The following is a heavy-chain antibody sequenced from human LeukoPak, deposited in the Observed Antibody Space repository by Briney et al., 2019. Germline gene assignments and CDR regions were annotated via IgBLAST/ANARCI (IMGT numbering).Heavy chain of an antibody. V-gene: IGHV4-30-4*01. Sequence: KPSQTLSLTCTVSGGSISSGDYYWSSIRQPPGKGLEWIGYIYDSGSTYYNPSLESRVTMSVDTSKNQFSLKLSSVTAADTAVYYCAVVAATLAYWGQGTLVTVSS. CDR2: IYDSGST. D-gene: IGHD2-15*01. CDR1: GGSISSGDYY. J-gene: IGHJ4*02. CDR3: AVVAATLAY.